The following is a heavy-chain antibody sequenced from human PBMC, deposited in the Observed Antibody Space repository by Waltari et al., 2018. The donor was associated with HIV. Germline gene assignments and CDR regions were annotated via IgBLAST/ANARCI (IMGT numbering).Heavy chain of an antibody. D-gene: IGHD3-3*02. CDR3: ARDEGAISFEYFQH. CDR2: ISSSSSTI. J-gene: IGHJ1*01. V-gene: IGHV3-48*01. Sequence: EVQLVESGGGLVQPGGSLRLSCAASGFTFSSYSMNWVRQAPGKGLEWVSYISSSSSTIYYADSVKGRFTISRDNAKNSLYLQMNSLRAEDTAVYYCARDEGAISFEYFQHWGQGTLVTVSS. CDR1: GFTFSSYS.